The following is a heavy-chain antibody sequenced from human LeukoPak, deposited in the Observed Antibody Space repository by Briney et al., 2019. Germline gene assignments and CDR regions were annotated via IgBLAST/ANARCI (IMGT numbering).Heavy chain of an antibody. CDR2: IYYSGST. CDR3: ARQRATIWIFDY. CDR1: GGSISSSSYY. D-gene: IGHD5-12*01. V-gene: IGHV4-39*01. J-gene: IGHJ4*02. Sequence: SETLSLTCTVSGGSISSSSYYWGWIRQPPGKGPEWIGSIYYSGSTYYNPSLKSRVTISVDTSKNQFSLKLSSVTAADTAVYYCARQRATIWIFDYWGQGTLVTVSS.